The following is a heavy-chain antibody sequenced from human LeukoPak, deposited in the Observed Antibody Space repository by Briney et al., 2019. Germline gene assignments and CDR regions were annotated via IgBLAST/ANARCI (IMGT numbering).Heavy chain of an antibody. V-gene: IGHV3-74*01. J-gene: IGHJ4*02. CDR1: GFTFINYW. D-gene: IGHD1-1*01. CDR3: AAGPAGNGHLSSY. Sequence: GGPLRLSCAASGFTFINYWLNWVRKVRGKGLIWVSRINGDGNNVNYADSVKGRFTISRDNAKNTLYLQMNSLRAEDTAIYYCAAGPAGNGHLSSYWGQGTRVTVSS. CDR2: INGDGNNV.